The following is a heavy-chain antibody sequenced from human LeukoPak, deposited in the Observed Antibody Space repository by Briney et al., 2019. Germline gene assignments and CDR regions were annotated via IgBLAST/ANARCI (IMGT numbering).Heavy chain of an antibody. CDR2: TYYTGGT. CDR3: ARGTRVVRGTTGYYYGMDV. Sequence: PTASLSLTCTVSGGSISSYYWSWIRQPPRKGLEWVWYTYYTGGTNYNPSLKRRVTISVDTSKNQFSLKLSSVTAADTAVYYCARGTRVVRGTTGYYYGMDVWGQGTTVTVSS. V-gene: IGHV4-59*01. CDR1: GGSISSYY. D-gene: IGHD3-10*01. J-gene: IGHJ6*02.